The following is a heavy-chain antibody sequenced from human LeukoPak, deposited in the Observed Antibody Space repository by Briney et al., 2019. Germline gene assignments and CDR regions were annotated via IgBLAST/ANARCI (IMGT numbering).Heavy chain of an antibody. CDR2: ISSSSSTI. Sequence: GGSLRLSCAASGFTLNSNSMNWVRQAPGKGLEWVSYISSSSSTIYYADSVKGRFSISRDNAKNSLYLQMNSLRAEDTAVYYCARDPELIAAAGPGAFDIWGQGTMVTVSS. D-gene: IGHD6-13*01. J-gene: IGHJ3*02. CDR3: ARDPELIAAAGPGAFDI. CDR1: GFTLNSNS. V-gene: IGHV3-48*01.